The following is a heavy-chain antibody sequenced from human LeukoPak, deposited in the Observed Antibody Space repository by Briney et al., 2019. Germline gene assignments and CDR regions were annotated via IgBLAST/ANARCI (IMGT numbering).Heavy chain of an antibody. Sequence: ASVKVSCKASGYTFTGYYMHWVRQAPGQGLEWMGWINPNSGGTNYAQKFQGRVTMTRDTSISTAYMELSRLRSDDTAVYYCARGPRRTGYYLAPWFDPWGQGTLVTVSS. J-gene: IGHJ5*02. D-gene: IGHD3/OR15-3a*01. CDR3: ARGPRRTGYYLAPWFDP. CDR2: INPNSGGT. V-gene: IGHV1-2*02. CDR1: GYTFTGYY.